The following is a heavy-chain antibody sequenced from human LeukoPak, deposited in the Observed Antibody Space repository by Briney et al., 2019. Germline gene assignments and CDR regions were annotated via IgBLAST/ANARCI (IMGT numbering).Heavy chain of an antibody. D-gene: IGHD6-13*01. V-gene: IGHV3-21*01. CDR1: GFTFSSYS. CDR2: ISSSSNYI. CDR3: AKEGYSRGYYSYYYMDV. J-gene: IGHJ6*03. Sequence: GGSLRFSGAASGFTFSSYSMNWVRQAPGKGLEWVSSISSSSNYIYYADSVKGRFTISRDNAKNSLNLQMNSLRAEDTAVYYCAKEGYSRGYYSYYYMDVWGKGTTVTVSS.